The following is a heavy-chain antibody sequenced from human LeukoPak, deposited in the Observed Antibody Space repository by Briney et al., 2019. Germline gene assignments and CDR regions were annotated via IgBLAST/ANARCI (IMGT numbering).Heavy chain of an antibody. V-gene: IGHV1-69*06. Sequence: ASVKVSCKASGGTFSSYAISWVRQAPGQGLEWMGGIIPIFGTANYAQKFQGRVTITADKSTSTAYMELRSLRSEDTAVYYCARDGTGTGWFDPWGQGTLVTVSS. J-gene: IGHJ5*02. CDR1: GGTFSSYA. CDR2: IIPIFGTA. CDR3: ARDGTGTGWFDP. D-gene: IGHD1-7*01.